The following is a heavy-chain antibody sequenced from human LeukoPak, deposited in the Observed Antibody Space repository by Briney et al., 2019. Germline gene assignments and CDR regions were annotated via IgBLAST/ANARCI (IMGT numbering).Heavy chain of an antibody. CDR1: GFTFSSHS. CDR3: ARVTSIAAAGSFDY. V-gene: IGHV3-21*01. J-gene: IGHJ4*02. CDR2: ISSSSSYI. D-gene: IGHD6-13*01. Sequence: GGSLRLSCAASGFTFSSHSMNWVRQAPGKGLEWVSSISSSSSYIYYADSVKGRFTISRDNAKNSLYLQMNSLRAEDTAVYYCARVTSIAAAGSFDYWGQGTLVTVSS.